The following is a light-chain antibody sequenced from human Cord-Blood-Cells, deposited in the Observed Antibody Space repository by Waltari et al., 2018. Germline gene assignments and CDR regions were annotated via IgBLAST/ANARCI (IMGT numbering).Light chain of an antibody. CDR2: DVS. Sequence: QPRSVSGSPGQSVTISCTGTSSDVGGYNYVSWYQQHPGKAPKLMIYDVSKRPSGVPDRFSGSKSGNTASLTISGLQAEDEADYYCCSYAGSYTYVFGTGTKVTVL. V-gene: IGLV2-11*01. CDR3: CSYAGSYTYV. CDR1: SSDVGGYNY. J-gene: IGLJ1*01.